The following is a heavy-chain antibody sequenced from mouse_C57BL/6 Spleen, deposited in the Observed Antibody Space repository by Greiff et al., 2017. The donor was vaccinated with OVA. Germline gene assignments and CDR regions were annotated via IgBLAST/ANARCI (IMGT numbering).Heavy chain of an antibody. CDR2: INPGSGGT. CDR1: GYAFTNYL. J-gene: IGHJ4*01. Sequence: VQLQQSGAELVRPGTSVKVSCKASGYAFTNYLIEWVKQRPGQGLEWIGVINPGSGGTNYNEKFKGKATLTADKSSSTAYMQLSSLTSEDSAVYFCARERDYYGNYAMDYWGQGTSVTVSS. V-gene: IGHV1-54*01. CDR3: ARERDYYGNYAMDY. D-gene: IGHD1-1*01.